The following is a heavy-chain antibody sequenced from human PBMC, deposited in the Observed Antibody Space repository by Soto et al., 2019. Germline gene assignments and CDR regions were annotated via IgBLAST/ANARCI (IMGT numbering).Heavy chain of an antibody. J-gene: IGHJ4*02. CDR2: ISGSGGST. Sequence: HPGGSLRLSCAASGFTFSSYAMSWIRQAPGKGLEWVSAISGSGGSTYYADSVKGRFTISRDNSKNTLYLQMNSLRAEDTAVYYCANMDMIVVVPFDYWGQGTLVTVSS. CDR3: ANMDMIVVVPFDY. CDR1: GFTFSSYA. D-gene: IGHD3-22*01. V-gene: IGHV3-23*01.